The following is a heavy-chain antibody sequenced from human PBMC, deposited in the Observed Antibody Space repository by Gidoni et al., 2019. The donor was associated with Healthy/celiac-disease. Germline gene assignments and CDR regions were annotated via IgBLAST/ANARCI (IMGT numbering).Heavy chain of an antibody. V-gene: IGHV3-30-3*01. CDR1: GFTFSRYA. Sequence: QVQLVESGGGVVQPGRSLRLSCAASGFTFSRYAMHLGRPAPGKWLEWVAVISYDGSNKYYADSVKGRFTISRDNSKNTLYLQMNSLRAEDTAVYYCARDQGWITMHIDAFDIWGQGTMVTVSS. CDR2: ISYDGSNK. CDR3: ARDQGWITMHIDAFDI. D-gene: IGHD3-10*01. J-gene: IGHJ3*02.